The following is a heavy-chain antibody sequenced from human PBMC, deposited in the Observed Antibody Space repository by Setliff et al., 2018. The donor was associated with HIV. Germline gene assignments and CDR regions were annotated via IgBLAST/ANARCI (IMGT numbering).Heavy chain of an antibody. Sequence: PGGSLRLSCAASGFSFSSYTMNWVRQAPGKGLEWVSSISTSSSYIYYADSVKGRFTISRDNAKNSLYLQMNSLRAEDTAMYYCARDPNALDYWGQGTLVTVSS. CDR3: ARDPNALDY. J-gene: IGHJ4*02. CDR1: GFSFSSYT. V-gene: IGHV3-21*01. CDR2: ISTSSSYI.